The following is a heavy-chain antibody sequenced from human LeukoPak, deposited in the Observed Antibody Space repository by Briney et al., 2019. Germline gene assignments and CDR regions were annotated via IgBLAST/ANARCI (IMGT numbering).Heavy chain of an antibody. CDR3: ARDFFNNYDRGT. CDR1: GYTFTGYY. D-gene: IGHD3-22*01. CDR2: IIPIFGTA. Sequence: ASVKVSCKASGYTFTGYYMHWVRQAPGQGLEWMGGIIPIFGTANYAQKFQGRVTMTRDTSISTAYLELSNLRSEDTAVYYCARDFFNNYDRGTWGQGTLVTVSS. J-gene: IGHJ5*02. V-gene: IGHV1-2*02.